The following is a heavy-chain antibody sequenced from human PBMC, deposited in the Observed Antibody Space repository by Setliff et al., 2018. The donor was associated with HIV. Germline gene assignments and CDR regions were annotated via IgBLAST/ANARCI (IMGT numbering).Heavy chain of an antibody. CDR1: GYSFSNYW. V-gene: IGHV5-51*01. CDR3: ARLLNGYNSYDYYYMDV. D-gene: IGHD5-12*01. CDR2: VYPGDSDT. Sequence: PGESLKISCKGPGYSFSNYWIGWVRQMPGKGLEWMGIVYPGDSDTRYSPSFEGQVTISADKSISTAYLQWSSLKASDSVMYYCARLLNGYNSYDYYYMDVWGKGTTVTVSS. J-gene: IGHJ6*03.